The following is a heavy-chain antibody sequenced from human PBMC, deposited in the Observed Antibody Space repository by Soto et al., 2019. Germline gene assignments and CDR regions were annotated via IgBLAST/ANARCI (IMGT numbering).Heavy chain of an antibody. CDR2: IYPGDSDT. V-gene: IGHV5-51*01. D-gene: IGHD6-6*01. J-gene: IGHJ6*03. CDR3: ARTSSWAGYSSSSSRHYYYYYYMDV. Sequence: GESLKISCKGSGYSFTSYWIGWVRQMPGKGLEWMGIIYPGDSDTRYSPSFQGQVTISADKSISTAYLQWSSLKASDTAMYYCARTSSWAGYSSSSSRHYYYYYYMDVWGKGTTVTVSS. CDR1: GYSFTSYW.